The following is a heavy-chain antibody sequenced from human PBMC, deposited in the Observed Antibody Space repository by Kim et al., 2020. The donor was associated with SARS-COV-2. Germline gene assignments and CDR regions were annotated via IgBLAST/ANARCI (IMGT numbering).Heavy chain of an antibody. CDR1: GFSLSTSGVG. V-gene: IGHV2-5*02. Sequence: SGPTLVKPTQTLTLTCTFSGFSLSTSGVGVGWIRQPPGKALEWLALIYWDDDKRYSPSLKSRLTITKDTSNNQVVLTMTNMDPVDTATYYCAHRQPTFYGPGFDYWGQGTLVTVSS. CDR2: IYWDDDK. CDR3: AHRQPTFYGPGFDY. J-gene: IGHJ4*02. D-gene: IGHD3-10*01.